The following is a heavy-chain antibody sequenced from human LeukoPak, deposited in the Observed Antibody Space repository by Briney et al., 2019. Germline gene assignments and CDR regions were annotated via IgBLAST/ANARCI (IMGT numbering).Heavy chain of an antibody. CDR1: GFSFSSYA. Sequence: GRSLRLSCAASGFSFSSYAMHWVRQAPGKGLEWVAVISYDGSNKFYADSVSGRFTISRDNSKNTLYLQMNRLRAEDTAVYYCAKDAGQRANNWYYFDYWGQGTLVTVS. CDR2: ISYDGSNK. V-gene: IGHV3-30*04. CDR3: AKDAGQRANNWYYFDY. D-gene: IGHD1-1*01. J-gene: IGHJ4*02.